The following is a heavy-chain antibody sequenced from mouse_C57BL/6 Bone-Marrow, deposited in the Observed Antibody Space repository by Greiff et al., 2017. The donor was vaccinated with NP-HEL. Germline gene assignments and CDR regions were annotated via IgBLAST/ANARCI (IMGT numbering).Heavy chain of an antibody. CDR2: IWTGGGT. Sequence: VQLQQSGPGLVAPAPPLSITCTASGFSFTSYAISWVRQTPGKGLEWLGVIWTGGGTNYNSAHKSRLSISKDNSKSQVFLKMNSLQTDDTARYYYGRSEVKPIDYWGQGTTLTVSS. CDR3: GRSEVKPIDY. J-gene: IGHJ2*01. V-gene: IGHV2-9-1*01. CDR1: GFSFTSYA. D-gene: IGHD6-5*01.